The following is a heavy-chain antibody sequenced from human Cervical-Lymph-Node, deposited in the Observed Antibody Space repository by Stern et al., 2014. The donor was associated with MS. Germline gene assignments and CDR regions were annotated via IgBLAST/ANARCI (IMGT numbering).Heavy chain of an antibody. D-gene: IGHD2-21*01. CDR2: IWFHGTNE. J-gene: IGHJ4*02. CDR1: GFAFSRHG. CDR3: ARENGGCGGDDGHVTFDF. Sequence: VQLEESGGGVVQPGRPLRLSCTASGFAFSRHGMHWVRQLTGTGQAWEEVIWFHGTNEKYEESEGGRFTLSRDNSQNTLYLQMNSPRVEDTVVYFCARENGGCGGDDGHVTFDFWGQGTLVTVSS. V-gene: IGHV3-33*01.